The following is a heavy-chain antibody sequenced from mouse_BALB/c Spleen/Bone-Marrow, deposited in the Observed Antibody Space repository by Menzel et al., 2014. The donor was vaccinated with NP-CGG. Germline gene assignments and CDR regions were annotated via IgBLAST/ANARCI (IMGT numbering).Heavy chain of an antibody. Sequence: EVQLQQSGAELVRPGALVKLSCKASGFNIKDYYMHWVKQRPEQGLEWIGWIDPENGNTIYDPKFQGKASITADTSSNTAYLQLSSLTSEDTAVYYCAGSYYYGSSLYAMDYWGQGTSVTVSS. CDR3: AGSYYYGSSLYAMDY. V-gene: IGHV14-1*02. J-gene: IGHJ4*01. CDR2: IDPENGNT. CDR1: GFNIKDYY. D-gene: IGHD1-1*01.